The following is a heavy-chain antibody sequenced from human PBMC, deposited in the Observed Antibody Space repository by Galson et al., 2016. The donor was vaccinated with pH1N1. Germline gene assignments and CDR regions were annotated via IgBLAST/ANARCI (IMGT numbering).Heavy chain of an antibody. CDR2: IKQDGSEE. V-gene: IGHV3-7*01. CDR1: GFIFSSYW. J-gene: IGHJ5*02. CDR3: VRDRRGVVVVVAAIPGWFDP. Sequence: SRRLSCAASGFIFSSYWMSWVRQAPGKGLEWVANIKQDGSEEYYVDSVKGRFTISRDNAKNSLYLQMNSLRAEDTALYYCVRDRRGVVVVVAAIPGWFDPWGQGTLVTVSS. D-gene: IGHD2-15*01.